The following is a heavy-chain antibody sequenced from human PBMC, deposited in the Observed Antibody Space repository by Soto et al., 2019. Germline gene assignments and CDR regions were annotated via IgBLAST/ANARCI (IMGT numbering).Heavy chain of an antibody. CDR1: AGSISSSNW. Sequence: SETLSLTCAVSAGSISSSNWWSFVRQPPGKGLECIGEIYHSGNINYNPSLKSRVTISVDKSKNQFSLKLSSVTAADTAVYYCARARGYCSSTSCYYYYYGMDVWGQGPTVTVSS. D-gene: IGHD2-2*01. CDR3: ARARGYCSSTSCYYYYYGMDV. CDR2: IYHSGNI. J-gene: IGHJ6*02. V-gene: IGHV4-4*02.